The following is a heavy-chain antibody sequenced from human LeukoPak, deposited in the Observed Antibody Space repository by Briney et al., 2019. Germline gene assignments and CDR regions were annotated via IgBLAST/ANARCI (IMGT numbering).Heavy chain of an antibody. D-gene: IGHD2-15*01. CDR1: GYTFTSYG. Sequence: ASVKVSCKASGYTFTSYGISRVRQAPGQGLEWMGWISAYNGNTSYAQKLQGRVTMTTDTSTSTAYMELRSLRSDDTAVYYCAREGCSGGSCYSLFDYYYYYMDVWGKGTTVTVSS. CDR2: ISAYNGNT. CDR3: AREGCSGGSCYSLFDYYYYYMDV. V-gene: IGHV1-18*01. J-gene: IGHJ6*03.